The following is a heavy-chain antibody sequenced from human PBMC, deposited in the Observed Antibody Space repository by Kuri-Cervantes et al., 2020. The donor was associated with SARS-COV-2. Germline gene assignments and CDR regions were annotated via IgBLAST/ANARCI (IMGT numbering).Heavy chain of an antibody. Sequence: SVKVSSKASGGTFSSYAISWVRQAPGQGLEWMGGIIPIFGTANYAQKFQGRVTITTDESTSTAYMELSSLRSEDTAVYYCARSRGYYDFWSGYQHLTTSGFDYWGQGTLVTVSS. CDR2: IIPIFGTA. J-gene: IGHJ4*02. V-gene: IGHV1-69*05. D-gene: IGHD3-3*01. CDR3: ARSRGYYDFWSGYQHLTTSGFDY. CDR1: GGTFSSYA.